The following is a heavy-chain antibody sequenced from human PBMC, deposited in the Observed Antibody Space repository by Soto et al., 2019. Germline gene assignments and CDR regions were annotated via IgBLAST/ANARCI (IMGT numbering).Heavy chain of an antibody. D-gene: IGHD3-3*01. CDR3: ARDSLWSGYSYYYSMDV. CDR2: INAGNGNT. V-gene: IGHV1-3*01. Sequence: ASVKVSCKASGYTFTSYAMHWVRQAPGQRLEWMGWINAGNGNTKYSQKFQGRVTITRDTSASTAYMELSSLRSEDTDVYYCARDSLWSGYSYYYSMDVWGKGTTVTVSS. J-gene: IGHJ6*03. CDR1: GYTFTSYA.